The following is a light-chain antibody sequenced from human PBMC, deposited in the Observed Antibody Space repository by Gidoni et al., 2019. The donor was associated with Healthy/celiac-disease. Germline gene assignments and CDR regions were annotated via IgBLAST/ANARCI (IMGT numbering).Light chain of an antibody. J-gene: IGKJ4*01. CDR2: GAS. CDR1: QSVSSSY. Sequence: EIVLTQSPGTLSLSPGERATLSCRASQSVSSSYLAWYQQKPGQAPRLLIYGASSRATGIPDRFSGSGSGTDFTLTISRLEPEYFAVYYCQQYGSSPGTFGGGTKVEIK. V-gene: IGKV3-20*01. CDR3: QQYGSSPGT.